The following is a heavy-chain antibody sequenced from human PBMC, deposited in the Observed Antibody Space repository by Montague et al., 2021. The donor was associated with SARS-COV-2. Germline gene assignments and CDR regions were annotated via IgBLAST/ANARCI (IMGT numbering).Heavy chain of an antibody. D-gene: IGHD5-24*01. CDR3: AREDRWNWFDP. CDR2: IYYRGST. Sequence: SETLSLTCTVSGGSINSSFWCWFRQPPGKGLEWIGYIYYRGSTNYNPSPETRVTITVDPSKNQFSLKLSSVTAADTAAYYCAREDRWNWFDPWGQGTLVIVSS. V-gene: IGHV4-59*01. J-gene: IGHJ5*02. CDR1: GGSINSSF.